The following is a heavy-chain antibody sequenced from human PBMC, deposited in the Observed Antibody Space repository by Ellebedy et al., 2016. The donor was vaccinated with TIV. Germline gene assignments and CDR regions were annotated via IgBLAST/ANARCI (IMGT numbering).Heavy chain of an antibody. D-gene: IGHD3-10*01. CDR1: GYTFTSYG. Sequence: ASVKVSCXASGYTFTSYGISWVRQAPGQGLEWMGWISAYNGNTNYAQKFQGRVTITADKSTSTAYMELSSLRSEDTAVYYCARESDGSDSYNWFDPWGQGTLVTVSS. CDR2: ISAYNGNT. V-gene: IGHV1-18*01. J-gene: IGHJ5*02. CDR3: ARESDGSDSYNWFDP.